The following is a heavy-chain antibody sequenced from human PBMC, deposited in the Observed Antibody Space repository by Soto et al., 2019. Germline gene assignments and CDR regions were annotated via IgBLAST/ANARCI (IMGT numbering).Heavy chain of an antibody. Sequence: VGSLRLSGAASGFTFSIYAMSWVRQAPGKGLEWVSAISGSGGSTYYADSVKGRFTISRDNSKNTLYLQMNSLRAEDTAVYYCAKRIAAAGLFDYWGQGTLVTVSS. V-gene: IGHV3-23*01. J-gene: IGHJ4*02. CDR2: ISGSGGST. CDR3: AKRIAAAGLFDY. CDR1: GFTFSIYA. D-gene: IGHD6-13*01.